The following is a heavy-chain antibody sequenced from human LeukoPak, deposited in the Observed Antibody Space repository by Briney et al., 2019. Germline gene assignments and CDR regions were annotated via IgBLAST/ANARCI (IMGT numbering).Heavy chain of an antibody. V-gene: IGHV1-8*03. CDR2: MNPNSGNT. CDR1: GYTFTSYD. CDR3: ARGRSSYDFDP. D-gene: IGHD5-12*01. J-gene: IGHJ5*02. Sequence: ASVKVSCKASGYTFTSYDINWVRQATGQGLEWMGWMNPNSGNTGYAQKFQGRVTITRNTSISTAYMEPSSLRSEDTAVYYCARGRSSYDFDPWGQGTLVTVSS.